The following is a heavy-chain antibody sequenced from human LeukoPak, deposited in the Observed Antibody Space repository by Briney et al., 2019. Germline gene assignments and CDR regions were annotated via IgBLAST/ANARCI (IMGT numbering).Heavy chain of an antibody. CDR3: ARDMIQLWDY. Sequence: GGSLRLSCAASGFTFSSYSMNWVRQAPGKGLEWVSYISSSSSTIYYADSVKGRFTISRDNAKNSLYLQMNSLRAEDTAVYYCARDMIQLWDYWGQGTLVTVSS. CDR1: GFTFSSYS. V-gene: IGHV3-48*01. J-gene: IGHJ4*02. CDR2: ISSSSSTI. D-gene: IGHD5-18*01.